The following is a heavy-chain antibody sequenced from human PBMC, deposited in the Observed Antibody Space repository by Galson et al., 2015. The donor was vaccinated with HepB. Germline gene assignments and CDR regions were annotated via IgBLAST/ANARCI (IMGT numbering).Heavy chain of an antibody. Sequence: SVKVSCKASGYTFTSYGISWVRQAPGQGLEWMGWISAYNGNTNYAQKLQGRVTMTTDTSTSTAYMELRSLRSDDTAVYYCARVGATMVRGVPRDEAEYFQHWGQGTLVTVSS. J-gene: IGHJ1*01. CDR3: ARVGATMVRGVPRDEAEYFQH. V-gene: IGHV1-18*01. D-gene: IGHD3-10*01. CDR2: ISAYNGNT. CDR1: GYTFTSYG.